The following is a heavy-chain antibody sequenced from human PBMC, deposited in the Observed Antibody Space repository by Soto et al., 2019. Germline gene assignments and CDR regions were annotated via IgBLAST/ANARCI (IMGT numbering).Heavy chain of an antibody. D-gene: IGHD3-10*01. V-gene: IGHV5-51*01. CDR1: GYSFTSYW. CDR3: ARNPITMVRGVIINYYGMDV. J-gene: IGHJ6*02. CDR2: IYPGDSDT. Sequence: GESLKISCKGSGYSFTSYWIGWVRQMPGKGLEWMGIIYPGDSDTRYSPSFQGQVTISADKSISTAYLQWSSLKASDTAMYYCARNPITMVRGVIINYYGMDVWGQGTTVTVSS.